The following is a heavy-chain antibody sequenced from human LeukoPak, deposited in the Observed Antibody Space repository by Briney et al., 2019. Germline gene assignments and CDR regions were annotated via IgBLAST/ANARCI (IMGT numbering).Heavy chain of an antibody. CDR2: INPKSGDT. CDR1: GFTFTGYY. J-gene: IGHJ5*02. CDR3: ARGRGYYDYVWGSHRYPTFDA. V-gene: IGHV1-2*04. D-gene: IGHD3-16*02. Sequence: ASVKVSCKASGFTFTGYYIHWVRQAPGQGLEWMGWINPKSGDTNYAQKFQGWVTVTRATSISTSYMEIGRLTSDDTAVYYCARGRGYYDYVWGSHRYPTFDAWGQGTLVTVSS.